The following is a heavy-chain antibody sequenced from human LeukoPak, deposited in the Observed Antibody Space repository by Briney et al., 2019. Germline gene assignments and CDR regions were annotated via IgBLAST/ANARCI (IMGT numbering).Heavy chain of an antibody. CDR3: ARAQTYGDYRLLLDY. CDR2: LNWDGGTK. V-gene: IGHV3-20*04. CDR1: GFTFSSYA. D-gene: IGHD4-17*01. Sequence: GGSLRLSCAASGFTFSSYAMSWVRQAPGKGLEWVSGLNWDGGTKGYADSVKGRFTISRDNAKNSLYLQMNSLRAEDTALYYCARAQTYGDYRLLLDYWGQGTLVTVSS. J-gene: IGHJ4*02.